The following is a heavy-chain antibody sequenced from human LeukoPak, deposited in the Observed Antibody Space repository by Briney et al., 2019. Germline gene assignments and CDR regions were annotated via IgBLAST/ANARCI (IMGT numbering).Heavy chain of an antibody. V-gene: IGHV3-49*04. D-gene: IGHD3-10*01. CDR3: ARDDGSGSLIDY. CDR1: GFTFGDYA. CDR2: IASKTYGGTA. Sequence: GGSLRLSCTASGFTFGDYAMTWVRQAPGKGLEWVGFIASKTYGGTAEYAASVKGRFTISRDDSKSIAYLQMNSLRAEDTAVYYCARDDGSGSLIDYWGQGTLVTVSS. J-gene: IGHJ4*02.